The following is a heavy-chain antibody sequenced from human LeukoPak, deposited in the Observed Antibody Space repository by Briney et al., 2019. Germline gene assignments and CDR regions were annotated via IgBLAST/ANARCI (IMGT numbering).Heavy chain of an antibody. CDR2: TSGSGGST. D-gene: IGHD6-19*01. CDR3: AKDKGAHDSSGSYWGAFDI. J-gene: IGHJ3*02. V-gene: IGHV3-23*01. CDR1: GFTFSSYA. Sequence: GGSLRLSCAASGFTFSSYAMSWVRQAPGKGLEWVSATSGSGGSTYYADSVKGRFTISRDNSKNTLYLQMNSLRAEDTAVYYCAKDKGAHDSSGSYWGAFDIWGQGTMVTVSS.